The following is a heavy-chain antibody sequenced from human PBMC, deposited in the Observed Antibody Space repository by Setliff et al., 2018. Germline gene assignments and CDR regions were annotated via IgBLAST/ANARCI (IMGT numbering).Heavy chain of an antibody. CDR1: GGSINSGVYY. J-gene: IGHJ6*03. V-gene: IGHV4-39*01. Sequence: TVSGGSINSGVYYWGWIRQPPGKGLEWIGRIYHGGDTYYNASLKSRLTISVDTSKNQFSLKLRSVTAADTAVYYCARAISGWYSAHYYYMDVWGKGTTVTVSS. CDR3: ARAISGWYSAHYYYMDV. CDR2: IYHGGDT. D-gene: IGHD6-19*01.